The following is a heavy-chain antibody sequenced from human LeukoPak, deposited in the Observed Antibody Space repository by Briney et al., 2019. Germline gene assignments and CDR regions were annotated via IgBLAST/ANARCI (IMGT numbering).Heavy chain of an antibody. Sequence: SETLSLTCTVSGGSISSGDYYWSWIRQPPGKGLEWIVYIYYSGSAYYNPSLKSRVTISLDTSKNQFSLKLSSVTAADTAVYYCARDLKGYYGDYGERNAFDIWGQGTMVTVSS. V-gene: IGHV4-30-4*01. J-gene: IGHJ3*02. CDR3: ARDLKGYYGDYGERNAFDI. D-gene: IGHD4-17*01. CDR2: IYYSGSA. CDR1: GGSISSGDYY.